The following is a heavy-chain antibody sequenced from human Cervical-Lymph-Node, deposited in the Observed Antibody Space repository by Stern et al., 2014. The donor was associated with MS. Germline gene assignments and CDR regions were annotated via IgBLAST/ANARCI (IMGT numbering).Heavy chain of an antibody. J-gene: IGHJ6*02. CDR2: FDPEHGET. CDR1: GYTLREIS. V-gene: IGHV1-24*01. D-gene: IGHD2-21*02. Sequence: QVQLVQSGAEVKQPGASVKVSCKVSGYTLREISMHWARQAPGKGLEWMGGFDPEHGETRYAQKFQGRVTMAEGRSTDTAYMELSSLRSEDTAVYYCATHRGRVTYYYGMDVWGQGTTVTVSS. CDR3: ATHRGRVTYYYGMDV.